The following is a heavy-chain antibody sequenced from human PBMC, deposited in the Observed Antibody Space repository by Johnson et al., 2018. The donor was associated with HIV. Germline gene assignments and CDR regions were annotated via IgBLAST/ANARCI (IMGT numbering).Heavy chain of an antibody. Sequence: VQLVESGGGVVLPGGSLRLSCVVSGFTFSSYAMSWVRQAPGKGLEWVSAISGSGGSTYYADSVKGRFTISRDNSNNTLYLQMGRLRAEDMAVYYCARVGDGNNKNAFDIWGQGTMVTVSS. CDR3: ARVGDGNNKNAFDI. V-gene: IGHV3-23*04. D-gene: IGHD5-24*01. J-gene: IGHJ3*02. CDR2: ISGSGGST. CDR1: GFTFSSYA.